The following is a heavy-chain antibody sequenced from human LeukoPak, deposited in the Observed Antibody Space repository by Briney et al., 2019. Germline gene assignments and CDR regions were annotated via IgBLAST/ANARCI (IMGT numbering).Heavy chain of an antibody. D-gene: IGHD2-21*01. CDR3: VKDDFYHADEA. V-gene: IGHV3-30*02. CDR2: IRYEGSNQ. J-gene: IGHJ5*02. CDR1: GFTFSAFG. Sequence: GGSLRLSCAATGFTFSAFGMHWVRQAPGKGLEWVAFIRYEGSNQYYEDSVKGRFTISRDNCKSEVYLEVSRLRPEDSAFYYCVKDDFYHADEAWGRGTLVTVSS.